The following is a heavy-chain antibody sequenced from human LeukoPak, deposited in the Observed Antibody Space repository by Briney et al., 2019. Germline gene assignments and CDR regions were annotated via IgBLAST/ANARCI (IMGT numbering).Heavy chain of an antibody. V-gene: IGHV3-30*04. CDR2: ISYDGSNK. Sequence: GRSLRLSCAASEFTFSRNAMHWVRQAPGKGLEWVAVISYDGSNKYYADSVKGRFTISRDNSKDTLYLQMNSLRAEDTAVYYCARDRAVGCSGGSCYPIDYWGQGTLVTVSS. J-gene: IGHJ4*02. D-gene: IGHD2-15*01. CDR1: EFTFSRNA. CDR3: ARDRAVGCSGGSCYPIDY.